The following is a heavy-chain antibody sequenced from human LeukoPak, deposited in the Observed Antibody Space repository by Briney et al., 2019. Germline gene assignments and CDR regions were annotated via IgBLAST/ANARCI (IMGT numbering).Heavy chain of an antibody. J-gene: IGHJ3*02. D-gene: IGHD6-13*01. V-gene: IGHV4-61*02. CDR3: ARSIAAVFFDAFDI. CDR2: IYTSGST. CDR1: GGSISSGSYY. Sequence: SETLSLTCTVSGGSISSGSYYWSWIRQPAGKGLEWIGRIYTSGSTNYNPSLKSRVTISVDTSKNQFSLKLSSVTAADTAVYYCARSIAAVFFDAFDIWGQGTMVTVSS.